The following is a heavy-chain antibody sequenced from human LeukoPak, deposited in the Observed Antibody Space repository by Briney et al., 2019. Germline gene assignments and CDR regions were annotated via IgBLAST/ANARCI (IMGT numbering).Heavy chain of an antibody. Sequence: QSWGSLRLSCAASGFTFSSYAMSWVRQGPGKGLEWVSAISGSGASTYYADSVKGRFTISRDNSKNTLYLQMNSLRAEDTAVYYCAKDWSGSYYNTRGRFDYWGQGTLVTVSS. J-gene: IGHJ4*02. V-gene: IGHV3-23*01. CDR1: GFTFSSYA. CDR2: ISGSGAST. CDR3: AKDWSGSYYNTRGRFDY. D-gene: IGHD1-26*01.